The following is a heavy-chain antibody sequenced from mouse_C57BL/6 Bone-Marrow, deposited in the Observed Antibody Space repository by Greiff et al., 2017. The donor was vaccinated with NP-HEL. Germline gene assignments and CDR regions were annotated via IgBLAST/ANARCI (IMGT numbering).Heavy chain of an antibody. CDR3: ARDRPLRTWFAY. CDR2: ISDGGSYT. Sequence: DVKLVESGGGLVKPGGSLKLSCAASGFTFSSYAMSWVRQTPEKRLEWVATISDGGSYTYYPANVKGRFTISRDNAKNNLYLQMSHLKSEDTAMYYCARDRPLRTWFAYWGQGTLVTVSA. V-gene: IGHV5-4*01. CDR1: GFTFSSYA. J-gene: IGHJ3*01. D-gene: IGHD6-1*01.